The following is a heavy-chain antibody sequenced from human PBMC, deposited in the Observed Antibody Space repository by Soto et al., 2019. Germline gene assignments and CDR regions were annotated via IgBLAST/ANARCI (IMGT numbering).Heavy chain of an antibody. Sequence: ASVKVSCKASGYTFTSYGMHWVRQAPGQRLEWMGWINAGNGNTKYSQKFQGRVTITRDTSASTAYMELSSLRSEDTAVYYCARELLSRRFWSGYYYYMDVWGKGTTVTVSS. CDR2: INAGNGNT. D-gene: IGHD3-3*01. V-gene: IGHV1-3*01. CDR1: GYTFTSYG. J-gene: IGHJ6*03. CDR3: ARELLSRRFWSGYYYYMDV.